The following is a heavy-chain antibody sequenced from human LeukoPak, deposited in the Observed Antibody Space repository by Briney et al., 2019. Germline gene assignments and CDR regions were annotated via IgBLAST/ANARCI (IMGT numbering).Heavy chain of an antibody. J-gene: IGHJ4*02. V-gene: IGHV3-64*01. CDR1: GFSFSTYS. Sequence: GGSLRLSCAASGFSFSTYSMHWVRQAPGKGLEYVSAINNNGGRTSYANSVKGRLTISRDNSKNTLFLQMGSLRDEDMGVYYCARVRYGSGSYYNDYWGQGTLVTVSS. CDR2: INNNGGRT. CDR3: ARVRYGSGSYYNDY. D-gene: IGHD3-10*01.